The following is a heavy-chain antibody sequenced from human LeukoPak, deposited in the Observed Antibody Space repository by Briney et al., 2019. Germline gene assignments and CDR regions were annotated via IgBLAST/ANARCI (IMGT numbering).Heavy chain of an antibody. CDR3: ARDGYSYGYGDY. J-gene: IGHJ4*02. Sequence: PGGSLRLSCAASGFTFDDYAMHWVRQAPGKGLEWVSVIYSGGSTYYADSVKGRFTISRDNSKNTLYLQMNSLRAEDTAVYYCARDGYSYGYGDYWGQGTLVTVSS. CDR1: GFTFDDYA. D-gene: IGHD5-18*01. V-gene: IGHV3-53*01. CDR2: IYSGGST.